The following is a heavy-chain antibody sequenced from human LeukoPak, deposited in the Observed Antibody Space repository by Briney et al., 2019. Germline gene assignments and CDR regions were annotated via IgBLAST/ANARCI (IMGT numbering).Heavy chain of an antibody. J-gene: IGHJ4*02. CDR2: INHSGST. CDR3: ARGQTGYYDYVWGSYRYYFDY. D-gene: IGHD3-16*02. CDR1: GFTFSSYS. Sequence: GSLRLSCAASGFTFSSYSMNWIRQPPGKGLEWIGEINHSGSTNYNPSLKSRVTISVDTSKNQFSLKLSSVTAADTAVYYCARGQTGYYDYVWGSYRYYFDYWGQGTLVTVSS. V-gene: IGHV4-34*01.